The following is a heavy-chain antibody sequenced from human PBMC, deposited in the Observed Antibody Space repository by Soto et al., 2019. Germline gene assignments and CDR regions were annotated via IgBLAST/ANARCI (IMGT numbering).Heavy chain of an antibody. CDR1: GFSFDDYG. CDR2: ISWNSGDI. J-gene: IGHJ4*02. CDR3: AKDNDLDRDGPFDY. Sequence: EAQLVESGGGSVQPGRSLRLSCAASGFSFDDYGMHWVRLGPRKGLEWVSGISWNSGDIYYADSVKGRFTISRDNAKRSLYLQMNSLRTEDTALYYCAKDNDLDRDGPFDYWGQGILVTVSS. V-gene: IGHV3-9*01. D-gene: IGHD2-2*03.